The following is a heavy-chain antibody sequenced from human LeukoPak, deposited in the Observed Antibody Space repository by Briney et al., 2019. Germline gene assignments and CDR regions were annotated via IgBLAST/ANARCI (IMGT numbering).Heavy chain of an antibody. Sequence: GGSLRLSCAASGFTFSSYGMHWVRQAPGKGLEWVAVISYDGSNKYYADSVKGRFTISRDNSKNTLYLQMNSLRAEDTAVYYCAKDLVVRGVMGAYDYWGQGTLVTVSS. CDR2: ISYDGSNK. D-gene: IGHD3-10*01. CDR1: GFTFSSYG. CDR3: AKDLVVRGVMGAYDY. J-gene: IGHJ4*02. V-gene: IGHV3-30*18.